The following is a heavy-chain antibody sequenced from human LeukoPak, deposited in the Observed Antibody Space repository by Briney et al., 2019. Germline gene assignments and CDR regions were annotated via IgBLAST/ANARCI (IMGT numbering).Heavy chain of an antibody. V-gene: IGHV4-39*07. CDR1: GGSISSSSYY. Sequence: PSETLSLTCTVSGGSISSSSYYWGWIRQPPGKGLEWIGSIYYSGSTYYNPSLKSRVTISVDTSKNQFSLKLSSVTAADTAVYYCAGGPVSGYYYAYYFDYWGQGTLVTVSS. CDR2: IYYSGST. CDR3: AGGPVSGYYYAYYFDY. D-gene: IGHD3-22*01. J-gene: IGHJ4*02.